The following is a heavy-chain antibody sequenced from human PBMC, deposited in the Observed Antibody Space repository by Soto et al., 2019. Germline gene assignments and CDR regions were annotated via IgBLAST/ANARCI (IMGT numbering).Heavy chain of an antibody. CDR1: GGSISSFY. D-gene: IGHD1-26*01. J-gene: IGHJ4*02. CDR2: IYYSGST. CDR3: ARDLSRATL. V-gene: IGHV4-59*01. Sequence: SETLSLTCTVSGGSISSFYWSWIRQSPGKGLEWIGHIYYSGSTNYNPSLKSRVTISVDTSKNQFSLKLSSVTAADTAVYYCARDLSRATLWGPGTMVTVYS.